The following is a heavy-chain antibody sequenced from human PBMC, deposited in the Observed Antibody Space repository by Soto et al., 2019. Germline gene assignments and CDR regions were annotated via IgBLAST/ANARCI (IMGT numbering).Heavy chain of an antibody. V-gene: IGHV3-74*01. CDR1: GFTFSSYW. CDR2: INGDGRST. J-gene: IGHJ4*02. D-gene: IGHD1-26*01. CDR3: ARGYRGSYGNDY. Sequence: EVQLVESGGGLVQPGGSLRLSCAASGFTFSSYWMHWVRQVPGKGLVWVSRINGDGRSTNYADFVKGRFTISGDNAKNTLYLEVNSLRAEDTAVYFCARGYRGSYGNDYWGQGILVTVSS.